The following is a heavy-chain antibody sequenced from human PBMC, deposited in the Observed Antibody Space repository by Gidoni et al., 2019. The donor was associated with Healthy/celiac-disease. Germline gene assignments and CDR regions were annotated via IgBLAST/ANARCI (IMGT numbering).Heavy chain of an antibody. CDR1: GGAFSGYY. Sequence: QVQLQQWGAGLLQPSETLSLTCAVYGGAFSGYYWSWIRQPPGKGLEWIGEIHHSGSTNYNPSLKSRVTISVDTSKNQFSLKLSSVTAADTAVYYCARGAYGSGSYRPRSNGFDPWGQGTLVTVSS. CDR2: IHHSGST. CDR3: ARGAYGSGSYRPRSNGFDP. V-gene: IGHV4-34*01. D-gene: IGHD3-10*01. J-gene: IGHJ5*02.